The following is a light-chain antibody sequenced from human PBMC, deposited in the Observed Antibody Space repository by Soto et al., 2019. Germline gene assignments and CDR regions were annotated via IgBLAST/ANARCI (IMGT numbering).Light chain of an antibody. CDR3: QQYNNWPRT. CDR2: GSS. V-gene: IGKV3-15*01. Sequence: VMTQSPATLSGSPGARAALSCRASQSVSSNLAWYQQKPGQAPRLLIYGSSTRATGIPARFSGSGSGTEFTLTISSLQSEDFAVDYCQQYNNWPRTFGQGTKVDIK. J-gene: IGKJ1*01. CDR1: QSVSSN.